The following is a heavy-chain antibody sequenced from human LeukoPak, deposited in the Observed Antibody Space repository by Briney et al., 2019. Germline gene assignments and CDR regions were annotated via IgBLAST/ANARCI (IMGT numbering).Heavy chain of an antibody. Sequence: SETLSLTCTVSGGSISSSSYYWGWIRQPPGKGLEWIGEINHSGSTNYNPSLKSRVTISVDTSKNQFSLKLSSVTAADTAVYYCARVLGPYYRRGWFDPWGQGTLVTVSS. D-gene: IGHD1-14*01. CDR1: GGSISSSSYY. J-gene: IGHJ5*02. V-gene: IGHV4-39*07. CDR2: INHSGST. CDR3: ARVLGPYYRRGWFDP.